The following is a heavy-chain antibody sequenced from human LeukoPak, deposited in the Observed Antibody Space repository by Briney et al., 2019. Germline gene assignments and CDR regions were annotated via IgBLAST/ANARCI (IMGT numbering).Heavy chain of an antibody. CDR3: AKAAYYYASGSYYPDDY. D-gene: IGHD3-10*01. V-gene: IGHV3-23*01. CDR2: ISGSGGST. J-gene: IGHJ4*02. Sequence: GGSLRLSCAASGFTFSSYPMSWVPQAPGKGLEWVSAISGSGGSTYYPDFVTGRFTISRDNSKNTLYLQMNSLRAEDTAVYCCAKAAYYYASGSYYPDDYWGQGTLVTVSS. CDR1: GFTFSSYP.